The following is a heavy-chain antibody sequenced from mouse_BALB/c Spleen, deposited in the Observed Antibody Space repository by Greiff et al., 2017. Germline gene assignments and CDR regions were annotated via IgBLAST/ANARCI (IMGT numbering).Heavy chain of an antibody. CDR2: IYPGNSDT. V-gene: IGHV1-5*01. Sequence: EVKLQQSGTVLARPGASVKMSCKASGYTFTSYWMHWVKQRPGQGLEWIGAIYPGNSDTSYNQKFKGKAKLTAVTSTSTAYMELSSLTNEDSAVYYCTRGSDGYYGEYFDVWGAGTTVTVSS. CDR1: GYTFTSYW. CDR3: TRGSDGYYGEYFDV. D-gene: IGHD2-3*01. J-gene: IGHJ1*01.